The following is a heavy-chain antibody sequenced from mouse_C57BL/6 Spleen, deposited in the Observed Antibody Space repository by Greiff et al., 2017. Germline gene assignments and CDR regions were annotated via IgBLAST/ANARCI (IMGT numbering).Heavy chain of an antibody. CDR2: INPSSGYT. CDR3: ASGYGPRAMDY. D-gene: IGHD1-1*02. Sequence: VKVVESGAELARPGASVKMSCKASGYTFTSYTMHWVKQRPGQGLEWIGYINPSSGYTKYNQKFKDKATLTADKSSSTAYMQLSSLTSEDSAVYYCASGYGPRAMDYWGQGTSVTVSS. CDR1: GYTFTSYT. V-gene: IGHV1-4*01. J-gene: IGHJ4*01.